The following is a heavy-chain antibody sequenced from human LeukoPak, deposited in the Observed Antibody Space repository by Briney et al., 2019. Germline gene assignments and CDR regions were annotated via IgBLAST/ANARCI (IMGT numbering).Heavy chain of an antibody. J-gene: IGHJ4*02. CDR3: ARLYYDSSGYYQICYFDY. Sequence: PSETLSLTCTVSGGSVSSSSYYWGWIRQPPGTGLEWLGSIYYSGSTYYNPSLKSRVTISVDTSKNQFSLNLSSVTAADTAVYHCARLYYDSSGYYQICYFDYWGQGTLVTVSS. CDR2: IYYSGST. CDR1: GGSVSSSSYY. D-gene: IGHD3-22*01. V-gene: IGHV4-39*01.